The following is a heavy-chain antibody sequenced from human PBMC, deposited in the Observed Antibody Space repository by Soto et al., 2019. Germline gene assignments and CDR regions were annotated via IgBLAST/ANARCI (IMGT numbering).Heavy chain of an antibody. J-gene: IGHJ3*02. D-gene: IGHD4-17*01. CDR2: IKSKTDGGTT. V-gene: IGHV3-15*01. CDR1: GFTFSNAW. Sequence: GGSLRLSXAASGFTFSNAWMSWVRQAPGKGLEWVGRIKSKTDGGTTDYAAPVKGRFTISRDDSKNTLYLQMNSLKTEDTAVYYCPAVFTVTTGWWGGVGDIWGQGTMVTVSS. CDR3: PAVFTVTTGWWGGVGDI.